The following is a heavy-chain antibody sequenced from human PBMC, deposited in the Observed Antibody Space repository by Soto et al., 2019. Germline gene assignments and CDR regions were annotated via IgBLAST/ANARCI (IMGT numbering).Heavy chain of an antibody. Sequence: APVKVSCMASGGSFSSYAISWVRQAPGQGLEWMGGIIPIFGTANYAQKFQGRVTITADESTSTAYMELSSLRSEDTAVYYCARDPYGSGSYYKEVKGAFDIWGQGKMVTVSS. V-gene: IGHV1-69*13. CDR3: ARDPYGSGSYYKEVKGAFDI. CDR1: GGSFSSYA. D-gene: IGHD3-10*01. J-gene: IGHJ3*02. CDR2: IIPIFGTA.